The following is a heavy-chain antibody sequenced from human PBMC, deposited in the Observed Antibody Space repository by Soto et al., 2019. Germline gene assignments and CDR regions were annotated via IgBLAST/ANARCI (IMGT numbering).Heavy chain of an antibody. CDR3: ARGDATKLVVTTSYDMDV. V-gene: IGHV1-69*12. CDR2: IIPVFGTP. Sequence: QVQLVQSGAEVKKPGSSVKVSCKASGGSLSNYGISWVRQAPGQGLEWMGAIIPVFGTPNYAQKFQDRVKIAADESTTTVYMEVRNLTSDDKAVYYCARGDATKLVVTTSYDMDVWGQGTTVTVSS. D-gene: IGHD4-17*01. CDR1: GGSLSNYG. J-gene: IGHJ6*02.